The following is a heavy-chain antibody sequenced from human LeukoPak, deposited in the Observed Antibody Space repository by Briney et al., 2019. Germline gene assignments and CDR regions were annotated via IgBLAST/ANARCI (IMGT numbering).Heavy chain of an antibody. CDR1: GFHVITYY. D-gene: IGHD2-15*01. CDR3: AKFSGGTLDY. Sequence: GGSLRLSCAASGFHVITYYMNWFRQAPGKGLEWVSAISGSGGSTYYADSVKGRFTISRDNSKNTLYLQMNSLRAEDTAVYHCAKFSGGTLDYWGQGTLVTVSS. V-gene: IGHV3-23*01. J-gene: IGHJ4*02. CDR2: ISGSGGST.